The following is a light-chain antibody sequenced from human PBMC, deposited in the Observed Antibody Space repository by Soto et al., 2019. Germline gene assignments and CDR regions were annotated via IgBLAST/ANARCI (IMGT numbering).Light chain of an antibody. CDR3: QQYGSSPYT. CDR2: GAS. CDR1: QSVSSSY. Sequence: EIVLTQSPGTLSLSPGERATLSCRASQSVSSSYLGWYQQKPGQAPRLLIYGASSRATGIPDWFSGSGSGTDFTLTISRLAAEDFAVYYCQQYGSSPYTFGQGTKLEIK. J-gene: IGKJ2*01. V-gene: IGKV3-20*01.